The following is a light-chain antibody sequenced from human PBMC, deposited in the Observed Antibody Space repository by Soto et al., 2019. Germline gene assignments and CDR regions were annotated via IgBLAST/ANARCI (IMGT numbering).Light chain of an antibody. V-gene: IGLV2-14*02. CDR2: ETS. CDR1: SSDFGSYKF. CDR3: SSFTSTSTHV. J-gene: IGLJ1*01. Sequence: QSALTQPASVSGSPGQSVTISCTGTSSDFGSYKFVSWYQHYPGKVPKVIIYETSKRPSGVSDRFSGSKSGNTASLTISGLQAEDEAYYYCSSFTSTSTHVFGSGTQLTVL.